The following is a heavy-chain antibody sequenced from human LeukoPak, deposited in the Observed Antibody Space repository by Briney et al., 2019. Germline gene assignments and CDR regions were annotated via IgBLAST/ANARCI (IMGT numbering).Heavy chain of an antibody. Sequence: PGGSLRLSCAASGFTFSSYGMHWVRQAPGKGLELVAVISYDGSNKYYADSVKGRFTISRDNSKNTLYLQMNSLRVEDTAVYYCASPLGDSVFYWGQGTLVTVSS. D-gene: IGHD4-17*01. J-gene: IGHJ4*02. CDR2: ISYDGSNK. CDR3: ASPLGDSVFY. V-gene: IGHV3-30*03. CDR1: GFTFSSYG.